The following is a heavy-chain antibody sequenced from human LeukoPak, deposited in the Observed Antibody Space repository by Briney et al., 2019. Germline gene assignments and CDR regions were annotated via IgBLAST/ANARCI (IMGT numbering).Heavy chain of an antibody. CDR2: IYYSGST. J-gene: IGHJ1*01. CDR3: ARLAVAGTEYFQH. Sequence: SETLSLTCTVSGGSISSSSYYWGWIRQPPGKRLEWIGSIYYSGSTYYNPSLKSRVTISVDTSKNQFSLKLSSVTAADTAVYYCARLAVAGTEYFQHWGQGTLVTVSS. CDR1: GGSISSSSYY. V-gene: IGHV4-39*01. D-gene: IGHD6-19*01.